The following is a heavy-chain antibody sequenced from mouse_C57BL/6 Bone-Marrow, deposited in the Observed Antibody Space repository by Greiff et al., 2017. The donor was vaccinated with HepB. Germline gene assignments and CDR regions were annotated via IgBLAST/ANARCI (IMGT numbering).Heavy chain of an antibody. Sequence: EVMLVESGGGLVKPGGSRKLSWAPSGFPFGDYGMNGVRQAPEKGLEWVAYISSGSSTIYYADTVKGRFTISRDNAKNTLFLQMTSLRSEDTAMYYCARRYGSSYFAYWGQGTLVTVSA. D-gene: IGHD1-1*01. V-gene: IGHV5-17*01. CDR3: ARRYGSSYFAY. J-gene: IGHJ3*01. CDR2: ISSGSSTI. CDR1: GFPFGDYG.